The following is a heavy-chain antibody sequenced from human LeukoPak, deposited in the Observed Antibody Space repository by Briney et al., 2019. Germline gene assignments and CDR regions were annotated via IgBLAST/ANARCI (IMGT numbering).Heavy chain of an antibody. CDR2: IRVSVDTT. D-gene: IGHD4-17*01. V-gene: IGHV3-23*01. Sequence: PGGSLRLSCAASGFTFSSYAMSWVRQAPGRGLEWVSAIRVSVDTTYYADSVKGRFTISRDNSKSTLYLQMNSLRAEDTAVYYCARAPTMTTWVVDYWGQGTLVAVSP. CDR1: GFTFSSYA. CDR3: ARAPTMTTWVVDY. J-gene: IGHJ4*02.